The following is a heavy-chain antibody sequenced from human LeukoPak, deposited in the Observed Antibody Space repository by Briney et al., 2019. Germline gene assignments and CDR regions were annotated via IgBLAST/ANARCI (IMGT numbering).Heavy chain of an antibody. CDR2: IYYSGST. CDR3: ARDVPLSPIWYFDL. CDR1: GGSISSYY. J-gene: IGHJ2*01. V-gene: IGHV4-59*01. Sequence: NSSETLSLTCTVSGGSISSYYWSWIRQPPGKGLEWIGYIYYSGSTNYNPSLKSRVTISVDTSKNQFSLKLSSVTAADTAVYYCARDVPLSPIWYFDLWGRGTLVTVSS. D-gene: IGHD5-18*01.